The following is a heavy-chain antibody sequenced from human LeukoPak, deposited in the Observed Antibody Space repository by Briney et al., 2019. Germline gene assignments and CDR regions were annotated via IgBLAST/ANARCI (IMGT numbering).Heavy chain of an antibody. CDR2: INPNSGGT. J-gene: IGHJ3*02. V-gene: IGHV1-2*02. D-gene: IGHD3-22*01. CDR3: ARVRHYYDSSGWPYDTFDI. CDR1: GYTFTGYY. Sequence: ASVKVSCKASGYTFTGYYMHWVRQAPGQGLEWMGWINPNSGGTNYAQKFQGRVTMTRDTSISTAYMELSRLRSDDTAVYYCARVRHYYDSSGWPYDTFDIWGQGTMVTVSS.